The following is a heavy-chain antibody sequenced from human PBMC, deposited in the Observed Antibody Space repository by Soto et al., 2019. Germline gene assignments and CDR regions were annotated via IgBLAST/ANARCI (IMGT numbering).Heavy chain of an antibody. D-gene: IGHD2-2*01. CDR3: ARERCSSTSCYLSEATHDDY. CDR2: ISSSSSYI. Sequence: GGSLRLSCAASGFTFSSYSMNWVRQAPGKGLEWVSSISSSSSYIYYADSVKGRFTISRDNAKNSLYLQMNSLGAEDTAVYYCARERCSSTSCYLSEATHDDYWGQGTLVTVSS. V-gene: IGHV3-21*01. J-gene: IGHJ4*02. CDR1: GFTFSSYS.